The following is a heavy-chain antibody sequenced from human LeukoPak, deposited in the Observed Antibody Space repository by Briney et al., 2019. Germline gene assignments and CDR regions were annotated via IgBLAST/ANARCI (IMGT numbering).Heavy chain of an antibody. CDR3: VYKYCDGGRCYFDS. V-gene: IGHV1-2*06. CDR2: INPNSGDT. CDR1: GGTFSSYA. J-gene: IGHJ4*02. Sequence: ASVTVSCTASGGTFSSYAISWVRQAPGEGLEWMGRINPNSGDTDFAQKFQGGVTMTRDTSINTAYMDLSRLRSDDTAVYYCVYKYCDGGRCYFDSWGQGTLVTVSS. D-gene: IGHD2-21*01.